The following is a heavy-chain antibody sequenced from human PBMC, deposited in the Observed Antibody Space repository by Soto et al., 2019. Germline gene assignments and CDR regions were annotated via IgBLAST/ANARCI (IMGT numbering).Heavy chain of an antibody. J-gene: IGHJ5*02. CDR3: ASASKAAPATGLDA. CDR2: VHSGGSA. Sequence: PXQTMRRPWNDYPASCYDYRRSWIRPTPGMRLEWIGFVHSGGSALYNPSFTSRVIISLETSKNQFSLTLTSLTAADSAVYYCASASKAAPATGLDAWAQGALVTVSP. CDR1: PASCYDYR. D-gene: IGHD6-25*01. V-gene: IGHV4-59*01.